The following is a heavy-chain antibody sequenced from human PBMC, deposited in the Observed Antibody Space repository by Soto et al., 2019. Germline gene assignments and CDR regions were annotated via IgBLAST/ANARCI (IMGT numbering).Heavy chain of an antibody. Sequence: PGGSLRLSCVASGLTFGSRAMSWVRQAPGEGLQWVSTITDTGGDAKYADSVRGRFAISRDNSKKILYLQMTSLTAEDSAMYFCARGSTDSYPGSRIFDFWGRGTLVTVSS. D-gene: IGHD3-10*01. V-gene: IGHV3-23*01. CDR3: ARGSTDSYPGSRIFDF. CDR2: ITDTGGDA. CDR1: GLTFGSRA. J-gene: IGHJ4*02.